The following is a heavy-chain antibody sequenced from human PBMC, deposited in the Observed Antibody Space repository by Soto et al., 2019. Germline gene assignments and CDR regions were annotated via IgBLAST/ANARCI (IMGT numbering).Heavy chain of an antibody. Sequence: GGSLRLSCAASGFTFSSYSMNWVRQAPGKGLEWVSSISSSSSYIYYADSVKGRFTISRDNAKNSLYLQMNSLRAEDTAVYYCARDLNDPNWFDPWGQGTLVTVSS. CDR3: ARDLNDPNWFDP. CDR2: ISSSSSYI. J-gene: IGHJ5*02. V-gene: IGHV3-21*01. CDR1: GFTFSSYS.